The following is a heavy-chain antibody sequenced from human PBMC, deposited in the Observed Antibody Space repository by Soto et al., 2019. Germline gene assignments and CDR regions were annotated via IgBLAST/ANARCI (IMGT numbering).Heavy chain of an antibody. D-gene: IGHD6-13*01. CDR1: GGTFISYA. V-gene: IGHV1-69*13. Sequence: GASVKVSCKASGGTFISYAIKWVRQAPGQGVAWMGELITIIGTANYAQKFQRRVTITADESTSTAYMELSSPRSEDTAVYYCAWTGIAAAGTDYYYGMDVWGQGTTVTVSS. J-gene: IGHJ6*02. CDR3: AWTGIAAAGTDYYYGMDV. CDR2: LITIIGTA.